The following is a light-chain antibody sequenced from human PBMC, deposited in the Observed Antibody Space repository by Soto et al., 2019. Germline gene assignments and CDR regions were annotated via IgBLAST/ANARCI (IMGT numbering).Light chain of an antibody. Sequence: DIQMTQSPSTLSASVGASVTITCRASQSIRNWLAWYQQKPGEAPNLLIYKASTLESGVPSRFSGSGSGADFTLTISSLQAEDFATYYCQQSYSSPRSFGQGTKV. CDR1: QSIRNW. CDR3: QQSYSSPRS. CDR2: KAS. V-gene: IGKV1-5*03. J-gene: IGKJ1*01.